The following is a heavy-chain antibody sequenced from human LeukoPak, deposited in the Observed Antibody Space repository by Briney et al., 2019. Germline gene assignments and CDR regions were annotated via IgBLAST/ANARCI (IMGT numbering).Heavy chain of an antibody. CDR3: ARDGAPLKYYDYVWGSYRNDWFDP. CDR1: GGSFSGYY. Sequence: SETLSLTCAVYGGSFSGYYWSWIRQPPGKGSEWIGEINHSGRTNYNPSLKSRVTISVYTSKNQFSLKLSSVTAADTAVYYCARDGAPLKYYDYVWGSYRNDWFDPWGQGTLVTVSS. CDR2: INHSGRT. V-gene: IGHV4-34*01. J-gene: IGHJ5*02. D-gene: IGHD3-16*02.